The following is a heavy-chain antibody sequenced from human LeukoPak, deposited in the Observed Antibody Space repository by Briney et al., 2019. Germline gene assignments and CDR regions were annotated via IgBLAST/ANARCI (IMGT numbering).Heavy chain of an antibody. CDR2: ISSSSSYV. D-gene: IGHD6-13*01. V-gene: IGHV3-21*01. CDR3: ARELYVVAAAGYDY. J-gene: IGHJ4*02. Sequence: GGSLRLSCAASGFTFSSYSMNWVRQAPGKGLEWVSSISSSSSYVYYADSVKGRFTISRDNAKNSLYLQMNSLRAEDTAVYYCARELYVVAAAGYDYWGQGTLVTVPS. CDR1: GFTFSSYS.